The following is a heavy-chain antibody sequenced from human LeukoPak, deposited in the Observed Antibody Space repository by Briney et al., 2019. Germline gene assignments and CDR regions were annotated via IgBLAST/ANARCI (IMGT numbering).Heavy chain of an antibody. CDR2: INHSGST. J-gene: IGHJ5*02. D-gene: IGHD3-3*01. Sequence: PSETLSLTCAVYGGSFSGYYWSWIRQPPGKGLEWIGEINHSGSTNYNPSLKSRVTISVDTSKNQFSLKLSSVTAADTAVYYCARGGELRFLELLLRANEVDWFDPWGQGTLVTVSS. V-gene: IGHV4-34*01. CDR1: GGSFSGYY. CDR3: ARGGELRFLELLLRANEVDWFDP.